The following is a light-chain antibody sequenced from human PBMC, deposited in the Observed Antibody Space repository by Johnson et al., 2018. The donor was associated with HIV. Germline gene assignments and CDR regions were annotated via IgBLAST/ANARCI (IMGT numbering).Light chain of an antibody. CDR3: GTWDSILTAV. V-gene: IGLV1-51*02. CDR1: SSNIGNNY. CDR2: ENN. Sequence: QLVLTQPPSVSAAPGQKVTISCSGSSSNIGNNYVSWYQQLPVTAPKLLIYENNKRPSGIPDRFSSSKSGTSATLGITGLPTGDEADYYCGTWDSILTAVFGTGTKVTVL. J-gene: IGLJ1*01.